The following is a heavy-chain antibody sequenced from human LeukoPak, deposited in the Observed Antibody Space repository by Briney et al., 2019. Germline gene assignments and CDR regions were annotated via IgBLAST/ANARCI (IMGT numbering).Heavy chain of an antibody. D-gene: IGHD3-22*01. J-gene: IGHJ3*02. V-gene: IGHV1-69*05. Sequence: GSSVKVSCKASGGTFSSYAISWVRQAPGRGLEWMGGIIPIFGTANYAQKFQGRVTITTDESTSTAYMELSSLRSEDTAVYYCASPYYYDSSGYYSPDAFDIWGQGTMVTVSS. CDR3: ASPYYYDSSGYYSPDAFDI. CDR2: IIPIFGTA. CDR1: GGTFSSYA.